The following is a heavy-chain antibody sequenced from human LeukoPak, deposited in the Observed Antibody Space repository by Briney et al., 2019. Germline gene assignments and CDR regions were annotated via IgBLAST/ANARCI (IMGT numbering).Heavy chain of an antibody. CDR1: GYTFTSYG. D-gene: IGHD3-10*01. V-gene: IGHV1-18*01. CDR3: ARGPYGSGSYLFDP. Sequence: AASVKVPCKASGYTFTSYGISWVRQAPGQGLEWMGWISAYNGNTNYAQKLQGRVTMTTDTSTSTAYMELRSLRSDDTAVYYCARGPYGSGSYLFDPWGQGTLVTVSS. J-gene: IGHJ5*02. CDR2: ISAYNGNT.